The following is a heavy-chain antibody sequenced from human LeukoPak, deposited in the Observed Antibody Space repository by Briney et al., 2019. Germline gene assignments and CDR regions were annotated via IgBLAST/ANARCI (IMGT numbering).Heavy chain of an antibody. D-gene: IGHD3-10*01. Sequence: GGSLRLSCAASGLTFSSSVIHWVRQAPGKRLEWVAVISSHGHSQYYADSVKDRFTISRDNSKNTQYLQINSLRAEDTAVYYCARDSNSYGSGATIDYWGQGTLVTVSS. J-gene: IGHJ4*02. CDR3: ARDSNSYGSGATIDY. V-gene: IGHV3-30-3*01. CDR1: GLTFSSSV. CDR2: ISSHGHSQ.